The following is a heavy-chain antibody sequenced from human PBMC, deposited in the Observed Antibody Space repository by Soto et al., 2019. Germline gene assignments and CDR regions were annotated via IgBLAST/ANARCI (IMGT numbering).Heavy chain of an antibody. Sequence: EVQLLESGGGLVQPGGSLRLSCAASGFTFSNYAVTWVRQAPGKGLEWVSTISGSGGSTYYADSVKGRFTIYRDNSKNTLYLQMNSLRAEDTAVYYCAKDQGSSGYEINSWGQGTLVTVSS. J-gene: IGHJ4*02. CDR1: GFTFSNYA. D-gene: IGHD6-13*01. CDR2: ISGSGGST. V-gene: IGHV3-23*01. CDR3: AKDQGSSGYEINS.